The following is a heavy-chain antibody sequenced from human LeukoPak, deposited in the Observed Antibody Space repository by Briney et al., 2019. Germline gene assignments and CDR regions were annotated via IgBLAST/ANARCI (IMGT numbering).Heavy chain of an antibody. CDR2: INTDGSST. D-gene: IGHD6-6*01. CDR3: ARGYSSSYRIDY. J-gene: IGHJ4*02. Sequence: PGGSLRLSCAASGFTFSSYWMHRVRQAPGKGLVWVSRINTDGSSTTYADSVRGRFTISRDNAKNTLYLQMNSLRAEDTAVFYCARGYSSSYRIDYWGQGTLVTVSS. V-gene: IGHV3-74*01. CDR1: GFTFSSYW.